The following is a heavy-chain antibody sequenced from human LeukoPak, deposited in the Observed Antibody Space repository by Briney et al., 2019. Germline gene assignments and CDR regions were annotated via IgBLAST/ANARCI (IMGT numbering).Heavy chain of an antibody. CDR2: IYYSGST. D-gene: IGHD3-10*01. J-gene: IGHJ6*02. Sequence: SETLSLTCTVSGGSISSYYWSWIRQPPGKGLEWIGYIYYSGSTNYNPSLKSRVTISVDTSKNQFSLKLSSVTAADTAVYYCATATRRSYPYYYYYGMDVWGQGTTVTVSS. CDR1: GGSISSYY. CDR3: ATATRRSYPYYYYYGMDV. V-gene: IGHV4-59*01.